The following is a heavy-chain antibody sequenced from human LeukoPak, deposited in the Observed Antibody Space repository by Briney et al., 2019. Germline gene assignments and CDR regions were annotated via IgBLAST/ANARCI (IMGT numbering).Heavy chain of an antibody. V-gene: IGHV1-69*04. Sequence: SVKVSCKASGGTFNNYAINWVRQAPGQGLEWMGRIIPILGVPDYAQRFQGRVTITADKSTSTAYMELSSLRSEDTAVYYCATDLHLGELSLYAPFDYWGQGTLVTVSS. J-gene: IGHJ4*02. CDR1: GGTFNNYA. D-gene: IGHD3-16*02. CDR3: ATDLHLGELSLYAPFDY. CDR2: IIPILGVP.